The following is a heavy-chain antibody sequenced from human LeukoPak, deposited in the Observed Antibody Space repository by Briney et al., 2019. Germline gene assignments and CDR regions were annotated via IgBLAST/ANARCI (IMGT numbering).Heavy chain of an antibody. V-gene: IGHV3-23*01. CDR3: VEGHFSN. Sequence: HPGGSLRLSCAASGFTFSRHDMSWVRQAPGKGLEWVSYIRSSGDATYYADSVKGRFAISRDNSKSTVNLQMNSLRVEDTAVYYCVEGHFSNWGQGTLVTVS. J-gene: IGHJ4*02. CDR1: GFTFSRHD. CDR2: IRSSGDAT. D-gene: IGHD2-2*01.